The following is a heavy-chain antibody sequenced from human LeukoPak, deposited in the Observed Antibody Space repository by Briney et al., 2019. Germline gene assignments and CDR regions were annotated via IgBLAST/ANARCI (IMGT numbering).Heavy chain of an antibody. V-gene: IGHV3-21*01. Sequence: GGSLRLSCAASGFTFSSYSMNWVRQAPGKGLEWVSSISSSSSYIYYADSVKGRFTISRDNAKNSLYLQMNSLRAEDTAVYYCARDSTYYYGSGSYNWFDPWGQGTLVTVSS. CDR3: ARDSTYYYGSGSYNWFDP. J-gene: IGHJ5*02. CDR1: GFTFSSYS. D-gene: IGHD3-10*01. CDR2: ISSSSSYI.